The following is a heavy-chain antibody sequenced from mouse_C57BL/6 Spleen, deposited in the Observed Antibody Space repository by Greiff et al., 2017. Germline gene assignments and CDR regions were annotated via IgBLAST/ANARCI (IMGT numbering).Heavy chain of an antibody. D-gene: IGHD1-1*01. CDR1: GYTFTSYW. J-gene: IGHJ2*01. Sequence: EVQLQESGTVLARPGASVQMSCKTSGYTFTSYWMHWVKQRPGQGLEWIGAIYPGNRDPSYNQKFKGKAKLTAVTSASTAYMELSSLTDEDSAVYYGTYLPFITTVVATSHFDYWGQGTTLTVSS. V-gene: IGHV1-5*01. CDR3: TYLPFITTVVATSHFDY. CDR2: IYPGNRDP.